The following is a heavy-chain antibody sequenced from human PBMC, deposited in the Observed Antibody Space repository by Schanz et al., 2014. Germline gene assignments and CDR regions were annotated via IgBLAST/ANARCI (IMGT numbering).Heavy chain of an antibody. CDR3: ARGTMPGTFDI. V-gene: IGHV1-69*02. CDR2: IIPILGIA. J-gene: IGHJ3*02. CDR1: GGTFNSYT. Sequence: QVQLVQSGAEVKKPGSSMKVSCKASGGTFNSYTINWVRQAPGQGLEWMGRIIPILGIANYAQKFQGRVTFTADKSSDTAYMELSSLRYEDTALYYCARGTMPGTFDIWGQGTMVTVSS. D-gene: IGHD2-2*01.